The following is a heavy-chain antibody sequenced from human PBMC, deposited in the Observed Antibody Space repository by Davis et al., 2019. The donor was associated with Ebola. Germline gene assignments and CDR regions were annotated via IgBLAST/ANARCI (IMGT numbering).Heavy chain of an antibody. D-gene: IGHD6-19*01. Sequence: ASVKVSCKASGYTFTSYYMHWVRQAPGQGLEWMGIINPSGGSTSYAQKFQGRVTMTRDTSTSTVYMELSSLRSEDTAVYYCARGFTAVAGTWGLHYYYYGMDVWGQGTTATVSS. CDR2: INPSGGST. J-gene: IGHJ6*02. CDR3: ARGFTAVAGTWGLHYYYYGMDV. V-gene: IGHV1-46*01. CDR1: GYTFTSYY.